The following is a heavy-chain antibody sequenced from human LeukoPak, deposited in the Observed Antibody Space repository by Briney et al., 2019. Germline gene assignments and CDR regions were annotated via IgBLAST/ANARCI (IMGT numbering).Heavy chain of an antibody. Sequence: PGGSLRLSCAASGFTFSSYEMNWVRQAPGKGLEWVSYISSSGSTIYYADSVKDRFTIARDNAKTSLYLQMNRMRAENTAFYYGGGGLSVTKVYWGQGTLVTVSS. CDR1: GFTFSSYE. CDR2: ISSSGSTI. J-gene: IGHJ4*02. V-gene: IGHV3-48*03. CDR3: GGGLSVTKVY. D-gene: IGHD4-17*01.